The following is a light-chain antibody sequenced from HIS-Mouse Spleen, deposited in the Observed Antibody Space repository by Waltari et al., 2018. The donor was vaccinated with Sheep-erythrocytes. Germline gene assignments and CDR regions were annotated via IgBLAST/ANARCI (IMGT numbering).Light chain of an antibody. CDR1: SSDVVGYNY. V-gene: IGLV2-11*01. CDR2: DVS. Sequence: LTQPPSVSGSPGQSVTLSCTGTSSDVVGYNYVSWYQQHPGKAPKLMIYDVSKRPSGVPDRFSGSKSGNTASLTISGLQAEDEADYYCCSYAGSYNYVFGTGTKVTVL. CDR3: CSYAGSYNYV. J-gene: IGLJ1*01.